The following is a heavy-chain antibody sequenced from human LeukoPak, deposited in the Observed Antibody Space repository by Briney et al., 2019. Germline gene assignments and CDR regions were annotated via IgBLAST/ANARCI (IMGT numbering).Heavy chain of an antibody. V-gene: IGHV4-34*01. CDR2: INHSGST. J-gene: IGHJ3*02. CDR3: ARRSLGRTGGGAFDI. CDR1: GFTFSSYA. Sequence: GSLRLSCAASGFTFSSYAMSWVRQAPGKGLEGIGEINHSGSTNYNPSLKSRVTISVEKSKNQFSLKLSSVTAADTAVYYCARRSLGRTGGGAFDIWGQGTMVTVSS. D-gene: IGHD7-27*01.